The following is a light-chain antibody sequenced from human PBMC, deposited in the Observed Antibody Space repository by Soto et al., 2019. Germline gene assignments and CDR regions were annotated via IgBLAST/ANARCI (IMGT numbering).Light chain of an antibody. Sequence: QPVLTQPPSASGTPGQRVTISCSGSSSNIGSNYVYWYQQLPGTAPKLLIYRNNQRPSGVPDRFSGSKSGTSASLAISGLRSEDEADSYCAAWDDSLSGSVFGGGTELTVL. V-gene: IGLV1-47*01. J-gene: IGLJ3*02. CDR2: RNN. CDR1: SSNIGSNY. CDR3: AAWDDSLSGSV.